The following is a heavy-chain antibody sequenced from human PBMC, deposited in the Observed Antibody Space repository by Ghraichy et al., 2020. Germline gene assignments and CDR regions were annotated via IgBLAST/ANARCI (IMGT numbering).Heavy chain of an antibody. Sequence: SETLSLTCAVSGYSISSGYYWGWIRQPPGKGLEWIGSIYHSGSTYYNPSLKSRVTISVDTSKNQFSLKLSSVTAADTAVYYCARYVSRFLEWLPHTAPNWFDPWGQGTLVTVSS. J-gene: IGHJ5*02. CDR1: GYSISSGYY. V-gene: IGHV4-38-2*01. CDR3: ARYVSRFLEWLPHTAPNWFDP. CDR2: IYHSGST. D-gene: IGHD3-3*01.